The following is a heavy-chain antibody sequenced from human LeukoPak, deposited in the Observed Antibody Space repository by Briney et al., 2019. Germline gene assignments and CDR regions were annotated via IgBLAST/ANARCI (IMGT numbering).Heavy chain of an antibody. CDR1: GFTFSSYA. D-gene: IGHD2-2*01. V-gene: IGHV3-23*01. Sequence: GGSLRLSCAASGFTFSSYAVSWVRQAPGKGLEWVSAISGSGGSTYFADSVKGPFTISRDNSKNTLYLQMNSLRAEDTAVYYCAKGGVPAADYWGQGTLVTVSS. CDR2: ISGSGGST. J-gene: IGHJ4*02. CDR3: AKGGVPAADY.